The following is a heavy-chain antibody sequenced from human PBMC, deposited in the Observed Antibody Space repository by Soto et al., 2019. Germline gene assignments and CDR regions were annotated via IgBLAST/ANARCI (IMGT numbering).Heavy chain of an antibody. CDR2: ISAYNGNT. D-gene: IGHD3-22*01. CDR1: GYTFTSYG. V-gene: IGHV1-18*04. Sequence: GASVKVSCKASGYTFTSYGISWVRQAPGQGLEWMGWISAYNGNTNYAQKLQGRVTMTTDTSTSTAYMELRSLRSDDTAVYYCAVRYYYDSSAARPEGRNYYYGMDVWGQGATVTVSS. J-gene: IGHJ6*02. CDR3: AVRYYYDSSAARPEGRNYYYGMDV.